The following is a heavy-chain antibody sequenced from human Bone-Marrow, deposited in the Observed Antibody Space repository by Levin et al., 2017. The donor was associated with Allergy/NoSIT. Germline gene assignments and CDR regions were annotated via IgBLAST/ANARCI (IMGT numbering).Heavy chain of an antibody. CDR3: TTDLTPNSIAVAGETYYFDY. V-gene: IGHV3-15*01. D-gene: IGHD6-19*01. Sequence: GGSLRLSCAASGFTFSNAWMSWVRQAPGKGLEWVGRIKSKTDGGTTDYAAPVKGRFTISRDDSKNTLYLQMNSLKTEDTAVYYCTTDLTPNSIAVAGETYYFDYWGQGTLVTVSS. J-gene: IGHJ4*02. CDR1: GFTFSNAW. CDR2: IKSKTDGGTT.